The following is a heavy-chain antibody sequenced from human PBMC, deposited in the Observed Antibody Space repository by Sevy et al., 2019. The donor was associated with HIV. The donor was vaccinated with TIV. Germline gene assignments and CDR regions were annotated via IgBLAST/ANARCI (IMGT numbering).Heavy chain of an antibody. Sequence: GGSLRLSCAASGLNVSDYFMTWIRQAPGKRPEWVAYISSSGTIIYYADSVKGRFTISRDNAKNSLYLQMNSLRVEDTAMYYCARDLASGSFFSLYFDHWVQGALVTVSS. CDR2: ISSSGTII. D-gene: IGHD3-10*01. J-gene: IGHJ4*02. CDR3: ARDLASGSFFSLYFDH. CDR1: GLNVSDYF. V-gene: IGHV3-11*01.